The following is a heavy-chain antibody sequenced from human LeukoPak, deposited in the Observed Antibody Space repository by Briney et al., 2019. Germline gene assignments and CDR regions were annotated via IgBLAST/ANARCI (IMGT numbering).Heavy chain of an antibody. CDR2: ISYDGSNK. CDR3: ARGPTPYSSGWDY. Sequence: PGGSLRLSCAASGFTFSSYAMHWVRQAPGKGLEWVAVISYDGSNKYYADSVKGRFTISRDNSKNTLYLQMNSLRAEDTAVYYCARGPTPYSSGWDYWGPGTLFTVSS. D-gene: IGHD6-19*01. V-gene: IGHV3-30*04. CDR1: GFTFSSYA. J-gene: IGHJ4*02.